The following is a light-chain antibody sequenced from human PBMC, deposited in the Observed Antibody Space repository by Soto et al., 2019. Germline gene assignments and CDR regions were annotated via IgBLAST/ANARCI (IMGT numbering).Light chain of an antibody. CDR1: QDITSY. V-gene: IGKV1-33*01. Sequence: DIQMTQSPSSLSASVGDRVTITCQSSQDITSYLNWYQHKPGKAPKLLIYDASILEAGVPSRFSGGGSGTDFTFTISSRQPEDVATYYCQHCDYLPIFGPGTTVDFK. CDR3: QHCDYLPI. CDR2: DAS. J-gene: IGKJ3*01.